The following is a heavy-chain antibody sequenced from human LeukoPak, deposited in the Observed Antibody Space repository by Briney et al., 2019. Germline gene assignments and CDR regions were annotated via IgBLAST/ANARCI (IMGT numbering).Heavy chain of an antibody. CDR3: ARHIAAAGNYYYYYMDV. J-gene: IGHJ6*03. CDR1: GGSISSYY. Sequence: SETLSLTCTVSGGSISSYYWSWIRQPAGEGLEWIGRIYTSGSTNYNPSLKSRVTMSVDTSKNQFSLKLSSVTAADTAVYYCARHIAAAGNYYYYYMDVWGKGTTVTVSS. D-gene: IGHD6-13*01. V-gene: IGHV4-4*07. CDR2: IYTSGST.